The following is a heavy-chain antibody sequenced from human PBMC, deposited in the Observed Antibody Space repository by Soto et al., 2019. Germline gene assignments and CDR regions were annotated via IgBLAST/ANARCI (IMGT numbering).Heavy chain of an antibody. J-gene: IGHJ4*02. CDR1: GFTFNAYS. V-gene: IGHV3-23*01. D-gene: IGHD3-10*01. CDR2: ISTTGGST. CDR3: ARPDGSTYSFRY. Sequence: DVQLLESGGSLVQPGGSLRLSCAASGFTFNAYSLSWVRQAPGKGLEWVSAISTTGGSTYYADSVKGRFTISRDNSQNTLSLQVSSLRAEDTAVYFCARPDGSTYSFRYWGQGTLVTVSS.